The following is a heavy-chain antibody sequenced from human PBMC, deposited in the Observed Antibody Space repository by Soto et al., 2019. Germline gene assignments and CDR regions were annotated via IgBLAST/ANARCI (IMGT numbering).Heavy chain of an antibody. CDR1: GFTFSSYG. V-gene: IGHV3-30*18. J-gene: IGHJ6*02. Sequence: QVQLKESGGSVLQPGRSLRLSCAASGFTFSSYGMHWVRQAPGKGLEWVTIISNDGSIQYYGDSVKGRFTVSRDNSKNTLFLEMNSLTAEDTATYYCAKDRRDSSGTCSRCFGMDVWGQGTTVTVSS. D-gene: IGHD3-22*01. CDR2: ISNDGSIQ. CDR3: AKDRRDSSGTCSRCFGMDV.